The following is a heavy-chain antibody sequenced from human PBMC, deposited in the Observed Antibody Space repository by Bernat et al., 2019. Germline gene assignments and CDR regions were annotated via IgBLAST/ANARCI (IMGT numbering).Heavy chain of an antibody. CDR2: ISRSSSDI. D-gene: IGHD2-15*01. CDR1: GFTFSSYS. V-gene: IGHV3-21*01. CDR3: ARGQYCSGGNGYSYRGAFDI. Sequence: EVQLVESGGGLVTPGGSLRLSCAASGFTFSSYSMKWVRQAPGRGLEWVSAISRSSSDIYYAASVKGRFTISRDNAKNSLYLQMNSLTAEDTAVYYCARGQYCSGGNGYSYRGAFDIWGQGTMVTVSS. J-gene: IGHJ3*02.